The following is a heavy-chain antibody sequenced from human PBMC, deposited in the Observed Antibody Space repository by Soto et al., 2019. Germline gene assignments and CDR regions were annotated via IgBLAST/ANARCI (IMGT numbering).Heavy chain of an antibody. CDR2: ISGSGGST. CDR3: AKDGVFGVVNHSCGY. D-gene: IGHD3-3*01. J-gene: IGHJ4*02. V-gene: IGHV3-23*01. CDR1: GFTFSSYA. Sequence: EVQLLESGGGLVQPGGSLRLSCAASGFTFSSYAMSWVRQAPGKGLEWVSAISGSGGSTYYADSVKGRFTISRDNSKNTLYLQMNSLRADDTAVYYCAKDGVFGVVNHSCGYWGQGTLVTVSS.